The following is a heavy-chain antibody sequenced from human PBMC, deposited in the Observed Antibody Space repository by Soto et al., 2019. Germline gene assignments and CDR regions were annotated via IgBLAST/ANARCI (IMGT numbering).Heavy chain of an antibody. D-gene: IGHD3-16*01. V-gene: IGHV3-30-3*01. Sequence: QVQLVESGGGVVQPGRSLRLSCAASGFTFSSYAMHWVRQAPGKGLEWVAVISYDGSNKYYADSVKGRFTISRDNSKNTLYLQMNSLRAEDTAVYYCARGKIRGGMLYYFDYWGQGTLVTVSS. CDR2: ISYDGSNK. J-gene: IGHJ4*02. CDR3: ARGKIRGGMLYYFDY. CDR1: GFTFSSYA.